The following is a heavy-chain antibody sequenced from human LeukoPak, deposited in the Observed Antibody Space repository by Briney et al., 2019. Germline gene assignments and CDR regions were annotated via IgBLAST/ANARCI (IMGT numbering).Heavy chain of an antibody. D-gene: IGHD3-3*01. CDR3: AKAETREWKEFDY. J-gene: IGHJ4*02. V-gene: IGHV3-23*01. Sequence: GGSLRLSCAASGFTFSSYSMNWVRQAPGKGLEWVSAISGSGGSTYYADSVKGRFTISRDNSKNTLYLQMNSLRAEDTAVYYCAKAETREWKEFDYWGQGTLVTVSS. CDR1: GFTFSSYS. CDR2: ISGSGGST.